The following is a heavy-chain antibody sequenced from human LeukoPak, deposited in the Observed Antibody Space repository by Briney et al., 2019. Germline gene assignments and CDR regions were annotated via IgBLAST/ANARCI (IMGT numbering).Heavy chain of an antibody. V-gene: IGHV1-46*01. CDR1: GGTFSSYA. J-gene: IGHJ4*02. Sequence: GASVNVSCKASGGTFSSYAISWVRQAPGQGLEWMGIINPSGGSTSYAQKFQGRVTMTRDTSTSTVYMELSSLRSEDTAVYYCARVSYGDYYGYWGQGTLVTVSS. D-gene: IGHD4-17*01. CDR2: INPSGGST. CDR3: ARVSYGDYYGY.